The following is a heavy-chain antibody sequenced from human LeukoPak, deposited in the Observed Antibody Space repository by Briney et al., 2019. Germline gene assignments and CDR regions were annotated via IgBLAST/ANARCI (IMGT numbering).Heavy chain of an antibody. CDR1: GFTFSSYA. Sequence: GGSLRLSCAASGFTFSSYAMSWVRQVPGKGLEWVSAISGSGGSTYYADSVKGRFTISRDNSKNTLYLQMNSLRAEDTAVYYCAKAFGGEPRAYFDYWGQGTLVTVSS. J-gene: IGHJ4*02. CDR3: AKAFGGEPRAYFDY. V-gene: IGHV3-23*01. CDR2: ISGSGGST. D-gene: IGHD3-10*01.